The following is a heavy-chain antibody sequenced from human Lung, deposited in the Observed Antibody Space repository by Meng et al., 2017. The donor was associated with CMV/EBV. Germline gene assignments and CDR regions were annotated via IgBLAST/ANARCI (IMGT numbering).Heavy chain of an antibody. J-gene: IGHJ6*02. D-gene: IGHD3-22*01. CDR2: IIPILGIA. CDR1: GGTFSSYT. Sequence: SVKVSXKASGGTFSSYTISWVRQAPGQGLEWMGRIIPILGIANYAPKFQGRVTITADKSTSTAYMELSSLRSEDTAVYYCARDSSGDSSPGDYYYYGMDVWGQGTTVTVSS. V-gene: IGHV1-69*04. CDR3: ARDSSGDSSPGDYYYYGMDV.